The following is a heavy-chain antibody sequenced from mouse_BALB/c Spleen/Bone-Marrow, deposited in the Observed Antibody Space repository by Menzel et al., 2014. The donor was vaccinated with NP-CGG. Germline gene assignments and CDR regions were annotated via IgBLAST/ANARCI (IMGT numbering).Heavy chain of an antibody. D-gene: IGHD2-14*01. Sequence: QVTLKESGPEVARPGVSVKISCKGSGYTFTDYAMHWVKQSHAKSLEWIGVISTYNGNTNYNQKFKGKATMTVDKSSSTAYMELARLTSEDSAIYYCAREVRAPWYAMDYWGQGTSVTVSS. CDR1: GYTFTDYA. CDR2: ISTYNGNT. CDR3: AREVRAPWYAMDY. V-gene: IGHV1-67*01. J-gene: IGHJ4*01.